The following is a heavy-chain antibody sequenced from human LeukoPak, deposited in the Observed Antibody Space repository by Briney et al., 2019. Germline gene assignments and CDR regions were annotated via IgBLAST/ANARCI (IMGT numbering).Heavy chain of an antibody. CDR1: GGSFSGYY. CDR3: ARRRRDDFWSGYYKARVPNEYNWFDP. J-gene: IGHJ5*02. CDR2: INHSGST. D-gene: IGHD3-3*01. V-gene: IGHV4-34*01. Sequence: SETLSLTCAVYGGSFSGYYWSWIRQPPGKGLEWIGEINHSGSTNYNPSLKSRVTISVDTSKNQFSLELSSVTAADTAVYYCARRRRDDFWSGYYKARVPNEYNWFDPGGQGTLVTVS.